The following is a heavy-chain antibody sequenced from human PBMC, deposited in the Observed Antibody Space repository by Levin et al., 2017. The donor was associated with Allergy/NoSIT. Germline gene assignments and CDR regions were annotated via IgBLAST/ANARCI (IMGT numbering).Heavy chain of an antibody. CDR2: IYHSGST. CDR1: GGSISSGGYS. J-gene: IGHJ5*02. Sequence: SETLSLTCAVSGGSISSGGYSWSWIRQPPGKGLEWIGYIYHSGSTYYNPSLKSRVTISVDRSKNQFSLKLSSVTAADTAVYYCARWGPMVRGGNWFDPWGQGTLVTVSS. CDR3: ARWGPMVRGGNWFDP. D-gene: IGHD3-10*01. V-gene: IGHV4-30-2*01.